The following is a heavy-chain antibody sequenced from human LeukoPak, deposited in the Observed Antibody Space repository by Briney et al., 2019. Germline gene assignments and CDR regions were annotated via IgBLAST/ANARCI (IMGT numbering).Heavy chain of an antibody. CDR2: ISGSAYST. V-gene: IGHV3-23*01. J-gene: IGHJ4*02. Sequence: PGGSLRLSCAASGFTFSSYAMSWVRQAPGKGLEWVSVISGSAYSTYYADSVQGRFTISRDNSKNTLYLQMSSLRAEDTAVYYCAKEAGYSGYDYPDYWGQGTLVTVSS. CDR3: AKEAGYSGYDYPDY. D-gene: IGHD5-12*01. CDR1: GFTFSSYA.